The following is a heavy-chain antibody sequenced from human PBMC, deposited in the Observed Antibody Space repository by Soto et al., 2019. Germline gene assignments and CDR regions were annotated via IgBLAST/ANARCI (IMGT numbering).Heavy chain of an antibody. V-gene: IGHV4-39*02. J-gene: IGHJ4*02. Sequence: SETLSLTCTVSGDSISTTTYYWAWIRQPPGKGLEWIGSVYYSGSTCYNPSLKSRVTISVGTSNNHFSLKLTSVTAADTAVYYCARVSEIDCGGDCYGGPYYFDYWGQGTLVTVSS. CDR2: VYYSGST. CDR1: GDSISTTTYY. D-gene: IGHD2-21*01. CDR3: ARVSEIDCGGDCYGGPYYFDY.